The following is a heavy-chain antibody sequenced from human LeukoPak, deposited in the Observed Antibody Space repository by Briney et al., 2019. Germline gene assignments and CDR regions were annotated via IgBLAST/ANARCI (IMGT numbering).Heavy chain of an antibody. V-gene: IGHV3-30-3*01. J-gene: IGHJ4*02. CDR1: GFTFSSYA. CDR2: ISYDGSNK. Sequence: PGGSLRLSCAASGFTFSSYAMHWVRQAPGKGLEWVAVISYDGSNKYYADSVKGRFTISRDNSKNTLYLQMNSLRAEDTAVYYCARDTEYSSDWGXGTLVNVSS. CDR3: ARDTEYSSD. D-gene: IGHD6-6*01.